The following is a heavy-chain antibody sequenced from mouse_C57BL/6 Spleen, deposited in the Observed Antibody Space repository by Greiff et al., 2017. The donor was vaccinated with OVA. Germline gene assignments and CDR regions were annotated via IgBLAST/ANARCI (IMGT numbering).Heavy chain of an antibody. CDR2: ISSGSSTI. Sequence: EVKLMESGGGLVKPGGSLKLSCAASGFTFSDYGMHWVRQAPEKGLEWVAYISSGSSTIYYADTVKGRFTISRDNAKNTLFLQMTSLRSEDTAMYYCARAPSYYGSSYLFAYWGQGTLVTVSA. CDR1: GFTFSDYG. CDR3: ARAPSYYGSSYLFAY. D-gene: IGHD1-1*01. J-gene: IGHJ3*01. V-gene: IGHV5-17*01.